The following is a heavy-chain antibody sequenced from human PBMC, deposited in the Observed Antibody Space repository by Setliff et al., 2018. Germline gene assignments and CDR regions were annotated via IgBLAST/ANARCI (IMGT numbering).Heavy chain of an antibody. CDR2: INHSGST. Sequence: PETLSLTCAVYSWSFSGYYWSWIRQPPGKGLEWIGEINHSGSTNYNPSLKSRVSLSLDTSTNKFSLRLASMTAADTAVYYRAVGYCTPKCYAGFDYWGQGNLVTVSS. CDR1: SWSFSGYY. D-gene: IGHD2-8*01. V-gene: IGHV4-34*01. J-gene: IGHJ4*02. CDR3: AVGYCTPKCYAGFDY.